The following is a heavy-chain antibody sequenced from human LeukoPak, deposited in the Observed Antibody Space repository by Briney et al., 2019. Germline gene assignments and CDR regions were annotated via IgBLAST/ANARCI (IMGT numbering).Heavy chain of an antibody. CDR3: ARDRGGVNPGFDP. Sequence: ASVKVSCKASGYTFTGYYMHWVRQAPGQGLEWMGWINPNSGGTNYAQKFQGRVTMTRDTSISTAYMELSRLRSDDTAVYYCARDRGGVNPGFDPWGQGTLVTVSS. V-gene: IGHV1-2*02. D-gene: IGHD3-16*01. CDR1: GYTFTGYY. J-gene: IGHJ5*02. CDR2: INPNSGGT.